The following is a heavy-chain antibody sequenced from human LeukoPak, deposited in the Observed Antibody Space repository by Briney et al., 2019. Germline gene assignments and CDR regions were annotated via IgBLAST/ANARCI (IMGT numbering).Heavy chain of an antibody. CDR2: IYYSGST. CDR1: GGSISSSSYY. J-gene: IGHJ4*02. D-gene: IGHD3-9*01. Sequence: PSETLSLTCTVSGGSISSSSYYWGWIRQPPGKGLEWIGSIYYSGSTYYNPSLKSRVTISVDTSKNQFSLKLSSVTAADTAVYYCARRPTHYDILTGYHPKYYFDYWGQGTLVTVSS. CDR3: ARRPTHYDILTGYHPKYYFDY. V-gene: IGHV4-39*01.